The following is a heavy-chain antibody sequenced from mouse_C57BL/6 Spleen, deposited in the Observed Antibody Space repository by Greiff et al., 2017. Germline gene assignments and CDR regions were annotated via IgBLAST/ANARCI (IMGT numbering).Heavy chain of an antibody. CDR2: IDPSDSYT. D-gene: IGHD4-1*01. CDR1: GYTFTSYW. V-gene: IGHV1-50*01. Sequence: QVQLQQPGAELVKPGASVKLSCKASGYTFTSYWMQWVKQRPGQGLEWIGEIDPSDSYTNYNQKFKGKATLTVDTSSSTAYMQLSSLTSEDSAVYYCARDWGRVSDFDYWGQGTTLTVSS. J-gene: IGHJ2*01. CDR3: ARDWGRVSDFDY.